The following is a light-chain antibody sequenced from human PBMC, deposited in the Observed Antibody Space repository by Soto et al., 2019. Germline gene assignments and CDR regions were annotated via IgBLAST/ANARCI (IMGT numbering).Light chain of an antibody. V-gene: IGKV1-39*01. CDR1: QSINTY. J-gene: IGKJ1*01. Sequence: IHISLSPASLSASKGDRVTITCRTSQSINTYLNWYQQKPGEAPKLLIYAASILQNGVPSTFSGSGSGTDFTLTISTLQPEDFAVFYCQQRSNLPPTFGQGTKVDI. CDR3: QQRSNLPPT. CDR2: AAS.